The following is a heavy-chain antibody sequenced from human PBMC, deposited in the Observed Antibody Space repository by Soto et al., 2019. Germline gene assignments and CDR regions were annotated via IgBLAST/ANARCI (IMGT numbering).Heavy chain of an antibody. J-gene: IGHJ4*02. Sequence: GGAPRLSCAPSGFSFSRYLMSWVRQAPGKGLEWVANIKQDGSEKYYVDSVKGRFTISRDNAKNSLYLQMNSLRAEDTAVYYCARDLDYWGQGTLVTVSS. CDR1: GFSFSRYL. CDR2: IKQDGSEK. V-gene: IGHV3-7*05. CDR3: ARDLDY.